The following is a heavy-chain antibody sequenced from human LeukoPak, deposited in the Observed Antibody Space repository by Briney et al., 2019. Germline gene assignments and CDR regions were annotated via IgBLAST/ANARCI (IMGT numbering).Heavy chain of an antibody. CDR1: GGSISSSSYY. CDR2: IYYSGST. V-gene: IGHV4-39*02. D-gene: IGHD5-18*01. CDR3: ARDFHVDTAMVIVP. Sequence: SETLSLTCTDSGGSISSSSYYWGWIRQPPGKGLEWIGSIYYSGSTYYNPSLKSRVTISVDTSKNQFSLKLSSVTAADTAVYYCARDFHVDTAMVIVPWGQGTLVTVSS. J-gene: IGHJ5*02.